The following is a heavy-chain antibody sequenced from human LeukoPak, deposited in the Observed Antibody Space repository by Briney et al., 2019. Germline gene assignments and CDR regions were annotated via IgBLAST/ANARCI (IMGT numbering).Heavy chain of an antibody. D-gene: IGHD2-2*01. V-gene: IGHV3-23*01. Sequence: GGSLRLSCAASGFTFTSYGMSWVRQAPGKGLEWVSVISGIGSSTYYAHSVKGLFTISRDNYKNTLYLQMNSLRAEDTAVYYCAKDRGYCSNTSCYALHYFDYWXXGTLVTVSS. CDR2: ISGIGSST. CDR1: GFTFTSYG. CDR3: AKDRGYCSNTSCYALHYFDY. J-gene: IGHJ4*02.